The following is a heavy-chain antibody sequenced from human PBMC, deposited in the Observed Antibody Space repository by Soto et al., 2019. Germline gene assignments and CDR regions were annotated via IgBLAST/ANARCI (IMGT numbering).Heavy chain of an antibody. CDR1: GGSVSSGSYY. D-gene: IGHD4-4*01. CDR2: IYYSGST. CDR3: ARGRDYSNYYYYYYCGMDV. Sequence: XETLSLTCTVAGGSVSSGSYYWSWIRQPPGKGLEWIGYIYYSGSTNYNPSLKSRVTISVDTSKNQFSLKLSSVTAADTAVYYCARGRDYSNYYYYYYCGMDVWGQGTTVTVSS. V-gene: IGHV4-61*01. J-gene: IGHJ6*02.